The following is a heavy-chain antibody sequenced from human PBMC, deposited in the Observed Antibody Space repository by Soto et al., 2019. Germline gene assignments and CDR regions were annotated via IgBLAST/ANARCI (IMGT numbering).Heavy chain of an antibody. Sequence: EVQLVESGGGLVQPGGSLRLSCAASGFTFSVYAMNWVRQAPGKGLEWISYISSGSGNIYYADSVKGRFTISRDNAKNSLYLKMNSLRDEDTALYYCARDHARESSGWYSDYWGQGTLVTVSS. D-gene: IGHD6-19*01. CDR2: ISSGSGNI. CDR1: GFTFSVYA. J-gene: IGHJ4*02. V-gene: IGHV3-48*02. CDR3: ARDHARESSGWYSDY.